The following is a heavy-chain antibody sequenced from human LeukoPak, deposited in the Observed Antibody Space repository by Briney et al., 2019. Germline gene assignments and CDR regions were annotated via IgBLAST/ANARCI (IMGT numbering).Heavy chain of an antibody. Sequence: GASVKVSCKASGYTFTSFGISWVRQAPGQGHEWLGWIGTDDGETRTNYAQNFQGRLSMTRDTSASTAYMELGSLRSDDTAVYSCVKDWEWAQRQDCFDPWGQGTQVTVSS. CDR2: IGTDDGETRT. CDR3: VKDWEWAQRQDCFDP. D-gene: IGHD3-3*01. V-gene: IGHV1-18*01. J-gene: IGHJ5*02. CDR1: GYTFTSFG.